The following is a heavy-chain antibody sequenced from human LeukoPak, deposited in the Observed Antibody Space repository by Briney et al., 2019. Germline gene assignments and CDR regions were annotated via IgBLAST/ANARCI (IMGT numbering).Heavy chain of an antibody. CDR1: GFTFSSYG. V-gene: IGHV3-30*18. Sequence: PGGSLRLSCAASGFTFSSYGMHWVRQAPGKGLEWVAVISYDGSNKYYADSVKGRFTISRDNSKNTLYLQMNSVRAEDTAVYYCAKDTPPETAMASGGRGTLLPVPS. J-gene: IGHJ4*02. CDR2: ISYDGSNK. D-gene: IGHD5-18*01. CDR3: AKDTPPETAMAS.